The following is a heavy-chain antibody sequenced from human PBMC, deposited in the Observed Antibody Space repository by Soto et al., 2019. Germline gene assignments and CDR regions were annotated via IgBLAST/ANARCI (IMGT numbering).Heavy chain of an antibody. Sequence: QVQLQQWGAGLLKPSETLSLTCAVYGGSFSGYYWSWIRQPPGKGLEWIGEINHSGSTNYNPSLMRLVTVSVETSKNQFSLKLSSVTAAFTAVYYCARVGEYSSSFDYWGQGTLVTVSS. CDR1: GGSFSGYY. CDR3: ARVGEYSSSFDY. V-gene: IGHV4-34*01. J-gene: IGHJ4*02. D-gene: IGHD6-6*01. CDR2: INHSGST.